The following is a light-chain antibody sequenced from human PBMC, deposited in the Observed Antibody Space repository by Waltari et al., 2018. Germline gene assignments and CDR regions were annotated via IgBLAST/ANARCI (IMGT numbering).Light chain of an antibody. V-gene: IGKV2-40*01. Sequence: DIVMTQTPLSLPVTLGEPASISCRSTQSLLDGEDGNTYLEWDLQKPGQSPQLLIYEVSNRASGVPDRFSGRGSDTDFTLKITRVEAEDVGVYYCMQALQFPFTFGPGTELDIK. J-gene: IGKJ3*01. CDR1: QSLLDGEDGNTY. CDR3: MQALQFPFT. CDR2: EVS.